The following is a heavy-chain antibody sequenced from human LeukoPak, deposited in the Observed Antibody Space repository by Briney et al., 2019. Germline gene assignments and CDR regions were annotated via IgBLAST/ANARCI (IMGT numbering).Heavy chain of an antibody. CDR3: AKDLTYYYDSTGYYFDY. D-gene: IGHD3-22*01. CDR2: IYVDGRTT. V-gene: IGHV3-74*01. J-gene: IGHJ4*02. CDR1: GFTFSNYW. Sequence: GGSLRLSCVASGFTFSNYWMHWVRQPPGKGLVWVSRIYVDGRTTNYADSVKGRFTISRDNSKNTLYLQLNSLRAEDTAIYYCAKDLTYYYDSTGYYFDYWGQGTLVTVSS.